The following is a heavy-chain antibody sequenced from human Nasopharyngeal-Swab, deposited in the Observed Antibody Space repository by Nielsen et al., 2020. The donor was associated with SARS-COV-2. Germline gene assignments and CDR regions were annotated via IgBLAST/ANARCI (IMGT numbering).Heavy chain of an antibody. D-gene: IGHD3-16*02. V-gene: IGHV4-39*01. J-gene: IGHJ6*02. CDR2: IYHSGST. Sequence: WIRQPPGKGLEWLGSIYHSGSTYYNPSLKSRVTISVDTSKNQFSLKLSSVTAADTAVYYCARRETMITFGGVIAYYYGMDVWGQGTTVTVSS. CDR3: ARRETMITFGGVIAYYYGMDV.